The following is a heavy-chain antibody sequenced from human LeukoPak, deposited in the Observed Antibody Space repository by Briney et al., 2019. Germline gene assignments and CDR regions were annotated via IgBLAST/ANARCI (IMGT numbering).Heavy chain of an antibody. CDR2: VSGSGGST. CDR1: GFTFASYA. J-gene: IGHJ4*02. V-gene: IGHV3-23*01. CDR3: ARDGTAMVITNGYFDY. D-gene: IGHD5-18*01. Sequence: GGSLRLSCAASGFTFASYAMTWVRQAPGKGLEWVSAVSGSGGSTYSADSVKGRFTISRDNSKNTLYLQINSLRAEDTAVYYCARDGTAMVITNGYFDYWGQGTLVTVSS.